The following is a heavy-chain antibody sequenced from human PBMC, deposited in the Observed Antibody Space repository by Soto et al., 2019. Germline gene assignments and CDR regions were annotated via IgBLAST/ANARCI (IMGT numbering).Heavy chain of an antibody. CDR2: ISGYNGKT. V-gene: IGHV1-18*01. Sequence: QVQVVQSGDEVKKPGASVKVSCKASGYTFTNYGFSWVRQAPGQGLEWMGWISGYNGKTKYAEKFQGRVNMTTDTSTSTGQMELRSLRSDDTAVYYCARDGQAPYSYDGMDVWGQGTAVTVSS. CDR1: GYTFTNYG. CDR3: ARDGQAPYSYDGMDV. D-gene: IGHD2-21*01. J-gene: IGHJ6*02.